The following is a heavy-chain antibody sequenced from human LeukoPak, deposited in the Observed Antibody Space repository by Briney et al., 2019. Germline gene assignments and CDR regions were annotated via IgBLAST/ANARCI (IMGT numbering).Heavy chain of an antibody. J-gene: IGHJ3*02. Sequence: ASVKVSCKASGYTFTSYYMHWVRQAPGQGLEWMGIINPSGGSTSYAQKFQGRVTMTRDTSTSTVYMELSSLRSEDTAVYCCARDLKLSDRRPQDAFDIWGQGTMVTVSS. CDR3: ARDLKLSDRRPQDAFDI. V-gene: IGHV1-46*01. D-gene: IGHD2-21*02. CDR1: GYTFTSYY. CDR2: INPSGGST.